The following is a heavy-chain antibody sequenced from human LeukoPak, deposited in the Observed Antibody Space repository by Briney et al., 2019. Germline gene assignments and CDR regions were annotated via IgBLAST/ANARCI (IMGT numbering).Heavy chain of an antibody. V-gene: IGHV3-23*01. CDR1: GFTFSTYD. J-gene: IGHJ4*02. CDR2: ISGSGDDT. Sequence: GGSLRLSCAASGFTFSTYDMSWVRQAPGKGLEWVSGISGSGDDTYYADSVKGRFTISRDNSKNTLYLQMNSLRAEDTAVYYCAKDHLGYCSASSCYDFDYWGQGTLVTVSS. D-gene: IGHD2-15*01. CDR3: AKDHLGYCSASSCYDFDY.